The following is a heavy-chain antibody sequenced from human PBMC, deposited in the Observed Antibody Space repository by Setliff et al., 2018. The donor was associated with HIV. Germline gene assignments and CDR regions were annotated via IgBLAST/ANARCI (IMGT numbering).Heavy chain of an antibody. CDR1: GITVSGIY. CDR3: ARDCRVGWVFTYGMDV. CDR2: INGGTTT. D-gene: IGHD6-13*01. V-gene: IGHV3-53*05. Sequence: GGSLRLSCVASGITVSGIYMTWVRQAPGKGLEWVSVINGGTTTYYADSVKGRFTISRDNSKNTLYLQMNSLRPEDTAVYYCARDCRVGWVFTYGMDVWGQGTLVTVSS. J-gene: IGHJ6*02.